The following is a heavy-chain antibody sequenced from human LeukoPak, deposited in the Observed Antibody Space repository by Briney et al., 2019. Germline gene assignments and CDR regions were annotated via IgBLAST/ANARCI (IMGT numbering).Heavy chain of an antibody. CDR1: GYTLTDYY. V-gene: IGHV1-2*02. CDR3: AIGSRTRGWSYNWFDP. Sequence: ASVTVSCKASGYTLTDYYMHWVRQAPGQGLAWMGWINPNSGGTNYSQKFQVRVTITRDTSITTAYMELSRLRSDDTAVYYCAIGSRTRGWSYNWFDPCGQGTPVTVSS. J-gene: IGHJ5*02. D-gene: IGHD6-19*01. CDR2: INPNSGGT.